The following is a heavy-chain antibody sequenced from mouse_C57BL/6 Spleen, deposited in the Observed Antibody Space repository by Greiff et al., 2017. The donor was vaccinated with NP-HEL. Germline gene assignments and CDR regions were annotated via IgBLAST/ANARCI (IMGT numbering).Heavy chain of an antibody. Sequence: VKVVESGPELVKPGASVKLSCKASGYTFTSYDINWVKQRPGQGLEWIGWIYPRDGSTKYNEKFKGKATLTVDTSSSTAYMELHSLTSEDSAVYFCARSITTVVAHYYAMDYWGQGTSVTVSS. D-gene: IGHD1-1*01. J-gene: IGHJ4*01. V-gene: IGHV1-85*01. CDR3: ARSITTVVAHYYAMDY. CDR1: GYTFTSYD. CDR2: IYPRDGST.